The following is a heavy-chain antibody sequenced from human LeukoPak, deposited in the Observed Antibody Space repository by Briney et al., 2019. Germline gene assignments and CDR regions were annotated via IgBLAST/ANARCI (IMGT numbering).Heavy chain of an antibody. D-gene: IGHD6-13*01. Sequence: GASVKVSCKASGYTFTSYDINWVRQATGQGHEWMGWMNPNSGNTGYAQKFQGRVTMTRNTSISTAYMELSSLRSEDTAVYYCARGLTFIAALDYWGQGTLVTVSS. J-gene: IGHJ4*02. V-gene: IGHV1-8*01. CDR3: ARGLTFIAALDY. CDR2: MNPNSGNT. CDR1: GYTFTSYD.